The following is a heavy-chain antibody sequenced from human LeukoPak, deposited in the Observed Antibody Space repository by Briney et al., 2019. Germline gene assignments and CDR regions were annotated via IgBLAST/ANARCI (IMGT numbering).Heavy chain of an antibody. D-gene: IGHD3-9*01. CDR2: ISAYNSNT. J-gene: IGHJ4*02. V-gene: IGHV1-18*04. Sequence: GASVRVSCTASGYTFTSYGISWVRQAPGQGLEWMAWISAYNSNTNYAQKLQGRVTMTTDTSKSTAYMELRSLRSDDTAVYYCARHGEYFGIHMDFDYWGQGTLVIVSS. CDR3: ARHGEYFGIHMDFDY. CDR1: GYTFTSYG.